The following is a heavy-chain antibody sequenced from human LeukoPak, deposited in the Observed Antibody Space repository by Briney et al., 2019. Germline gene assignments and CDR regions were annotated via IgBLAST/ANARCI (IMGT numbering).Heavy chain of an antibody. Sequence: GGSLRLSCAASGFIFRNYWMSWVRQAPGKGLEWVANIKEDGSEKYYVEAVKGRFTISRDNAKNSLYLQMSSLRAEDTAVYYCARGVIIRGRLDPWGQGTLVTVSS. J-gene: IGHJ5*02. D-gene: IGHD3-16*02. CDR2: IKEDGSEK. CDR3: ARGVIIRGRLDP. CDR1: GFIFRNYW. V-gene: IGHV3-7*01.